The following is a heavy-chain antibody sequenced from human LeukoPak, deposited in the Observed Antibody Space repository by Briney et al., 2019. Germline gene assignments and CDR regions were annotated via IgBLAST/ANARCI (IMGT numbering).Heavy chain of an antibody. J-gene: IGHJ4*02. CDR3: ARGLSPYSSSWYGY. Sequence: SETLSLTCAVYGGSFSGYYWSWIRQPPGTGLEWIGEINHSGTTNYNPSLKSRVTISVDTSKNQFSLKLSSVTAADTAVYYCARGLSPYSSSWYGYWGQGTLVTVSS. CDR2: INHSGTT. V-gene: IGHV4-34*01. D-gene: IGHD6-13*01. CDR1: GGSFSGYY.